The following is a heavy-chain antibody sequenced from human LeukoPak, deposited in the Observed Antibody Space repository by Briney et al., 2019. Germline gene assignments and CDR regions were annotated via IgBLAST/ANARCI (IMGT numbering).Heavy chain of an antibody. D-gene: IGHD2-2*03. CDR1: GYTFTSYD. Sequence: ASVKVSCKASGYTFTSYDINWVRQATGQGLEWMGWMNPNTGNTGYAQKFQGRVTITRNTSISTAYMELSSLRSEDTAVYYCARSGYCSSTSCYWFDPWGQGTLVTVSS. J-gene: IGHJ5*02. CDR3: ARSGYCSSTSCYWFDP. V-gene: IGHV1-8*01. CDR2: MNPNTGNT.